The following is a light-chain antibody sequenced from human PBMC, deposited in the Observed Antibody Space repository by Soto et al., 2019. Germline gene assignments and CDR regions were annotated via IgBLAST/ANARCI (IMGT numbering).Light chain of an antibody. CDR2: WAS. Sequence: DIVMTQSPDSLAVSLGERATINCKSSQSVLYSSNNKYYLAWYQQKPGQPPKLLIYWASTRQSGVPDRFSGSGSGTDFTLTISSLQSEDFGVYYCQQYKNWPRTFGQGTKVDIK. CDR1: QSVLYSSNNKYY. V-gene: IGKV4-1*01. CDR3: QQYKNWPRT. J-gene: IGKJ1*01.